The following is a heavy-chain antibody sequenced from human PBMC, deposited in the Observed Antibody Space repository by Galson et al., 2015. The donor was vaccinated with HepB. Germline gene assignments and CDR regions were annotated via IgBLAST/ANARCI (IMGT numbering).Heavy chain of an antibody. CDR3: ARALGVAGYDYYFDY. D-gene: IGHD5-12*01. V-gene: IGHV1-8*01. J-gene: IGHJ4*02. Sequence: SVKVSCKASGYAFTSYDINWVRQATGQGLEWMGWMNPNSGDTGYAQNFQGRVTMTRNTSINTAYMELSNLRSEDTAVYYCARALGVAGYDYYFDYWGQGTLVTVSS. CDR1: GYAFTSYD. CDR2: MNPNSGDT.